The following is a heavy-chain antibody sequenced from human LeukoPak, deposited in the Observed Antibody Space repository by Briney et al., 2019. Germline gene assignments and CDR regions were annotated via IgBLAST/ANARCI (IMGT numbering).Heavy chain of an antibody. J-gene: IGHJ4*02. Sequence: PGGSLRLSCAASGFTFSSYSMNWVRQAPGKGLEWVSYISSSSSTIYYADSVKGRFTISRDSAKNTLYLQINSLRAEDSAVYYCAKASSSWYSDFDYWGRGTLVTVSS. V-gene: IGHV3-48*01. CDR3: AKASSSWYSDFDY. D-gene: IGHD6-13*01. CDR1: GFTFSSYS. CDR2: ISSSSSTI.